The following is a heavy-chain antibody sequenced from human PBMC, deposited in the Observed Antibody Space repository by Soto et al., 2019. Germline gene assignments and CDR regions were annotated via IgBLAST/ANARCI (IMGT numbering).Heavy chain of an antibody. V-gene: IGHV3-23*01. D-gene: IGHD2-15*01. CDR1: GFTFSSYA. J-gene: IGHJ3*02. Sequence: PGGSLRLSCAASGFTFSSYAMSWVRQAPGKGLEWVSAISGSGGSTYYADSVKGRFTISRDNSKNTLYLQMNSLRAEDTAVYYCAKDRVYCSGGSCSDAFDIWGRGTMVTVSS. CDR3: AKDRVYCSGGSCSDAFDI. CDR2: ISGSGGST.